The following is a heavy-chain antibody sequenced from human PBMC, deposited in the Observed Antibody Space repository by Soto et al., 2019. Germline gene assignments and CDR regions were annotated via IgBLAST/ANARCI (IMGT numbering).Heavy chain of an antibody. D-gene: IGHD3-10*01. CDR1: GFTFNNYA. J-gene: IGHJ4*02. Sequence: EVQLLESGGGLVQPGGSLRLSCAASGFTFNNYAMTWVRQAPGKGLEWVSAISGGGDTTSYADSVKGRFTVSRDGSKNTLYRQMSSLRAEDTALYYCAKGRGGSGSLTPRVDVWGQGTLVTVSS. CDR3: AKGRGGSGSLTPRVDV. CDR2: ISGGGDTT. V-gene: IGHV3-23*01.